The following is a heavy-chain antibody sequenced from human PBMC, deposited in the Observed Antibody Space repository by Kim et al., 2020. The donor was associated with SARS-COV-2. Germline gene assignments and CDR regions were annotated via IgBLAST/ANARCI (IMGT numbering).Heavy chain of an antibody. CDR3: ARRFIVVVPAAMPGIDY. V-gene: IGHV4-34*01. D-gene: IGHD2-2*01. Sequence: LKSRVTISVDTSKKQFSLKLSSVTAADTAVYYCARRFIVVVPAAMPGIDYWGQGTLVTVSS. J-gene: IGHJ4*02.